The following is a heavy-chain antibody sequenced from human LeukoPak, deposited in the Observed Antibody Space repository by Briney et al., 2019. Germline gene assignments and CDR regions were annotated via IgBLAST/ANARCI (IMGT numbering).Heavy chain of an antibody. D-gene: IGHD5-12*01. V-gene: IGHV3-30*18. CDR3: AKDRGRYEIDY. CDR2: ISYDGSNK. Sequence: GGSLRLSCAASGFTFSSYGMHWVRQAPGKGLEWVAVISYDGSNKYYADSVKGRFTISRDNSKNTLYLQMNSLRAEDTAVYYCAKDRGRYEIDYWGQGTLATVSS. CDR1: GFTFSSYG. J-gene: IGHJ4*02.